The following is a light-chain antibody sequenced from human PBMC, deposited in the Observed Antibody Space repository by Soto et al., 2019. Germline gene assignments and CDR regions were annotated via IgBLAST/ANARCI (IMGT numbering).Light chain of an antibody. V-gene: IGLV2-14*01. CDR1: SNDVGGYNY. CDR3: SSYTTSSSYV. Sequence: QSALAQPASVSLSPGQSITISCSGSSNDVGGYNYVSWYQQHPGKAPKLILYEVSNRPSGVSHRFSGSKSANTASLTISGLQTEDEADYYCSSYTTSSSYVFGPGTKVTAL. J-gene: IGLJ1*01. CDR2: EVS.